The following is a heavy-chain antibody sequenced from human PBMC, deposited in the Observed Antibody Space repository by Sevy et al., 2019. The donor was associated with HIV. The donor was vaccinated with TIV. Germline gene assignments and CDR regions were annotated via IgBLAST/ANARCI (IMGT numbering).Heavy chain of an antibody. D-gene: IGHD3-3*01. Sequence: ASVKVSCKASGYTFTGHYMHWVRQAPGQGLEWMGRINPKSGGTNYAQKFQGRVTMTRDTSINTAYMELSSLRSEDTAVYYCARDLQYYDFWSGHGGASYYYYGMDVWGQGTTVTVSS. V-gene: IGHV1-2*06. CDR1: GYTFTGHY. J-gene: IGHJ6*02. CDR3: ARDLQYYDFWSGHGGASYYYYGMDV. CDR2: INPKSGGT.